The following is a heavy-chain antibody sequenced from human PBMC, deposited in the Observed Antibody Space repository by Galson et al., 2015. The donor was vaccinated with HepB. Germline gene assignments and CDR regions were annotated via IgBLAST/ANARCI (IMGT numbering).Heavy chain of an antibody. D-gene: IGHD2-2*01. Sequence: SVKVSCKASGYTFSTYAISWVRQAPGQGLEWMGWISAYDGETKYARKIQGRVTMTTDTSTSTAYMELRSLKYDDTAVYYCARITPAASRPLYWGQGTLVTVSS. CDR2: ISAYDGET. J-gene: IGHJ4*02. V-gene: IGHV1-18*01. CDR3: ARITPAASRPLY. CDR1: GYTFSTYA.